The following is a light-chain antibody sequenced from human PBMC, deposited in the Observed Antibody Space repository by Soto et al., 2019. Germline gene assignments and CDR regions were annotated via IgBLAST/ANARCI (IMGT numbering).Light chain of an antibody. CDR1: QTIDNT. J-gene: IGKJ2*01. CDR3: QHCNYWPYT. Sequence: EIVMTHSPATLSLSPRERATLSCRASQTIDNTLAWYQRKPGQPPRLLIYDASTRATGAPARFSGSAYGTEFTLTITSLQSADFAVYYCQHCNYWPYTFGQVTKVDIK. V-gene: IGKV3-15*01. CDR2: DAS.